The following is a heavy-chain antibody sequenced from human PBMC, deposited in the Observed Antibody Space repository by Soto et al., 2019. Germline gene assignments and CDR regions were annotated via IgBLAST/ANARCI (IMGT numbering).Heavy chain of an antibody. D-gene: IGHD6-13*01. V-gene: IGHV1-18*01. Sequence: QIQLVQSGPEVKKPGASVKVSCKASGYTFSTYGITWVRQAPGQGREWMGWINPSSGETNYAQNFHGRVTVTTDTSVTTAYLELRNRGSDDTAAYYCARDWYPRFDPWGQGTLVTVSS. CDR2: INPSSGET. CDR1: GYTFSTYG. CDR3: ARDWYPRFDP. J-gene: IGHJ5*02.